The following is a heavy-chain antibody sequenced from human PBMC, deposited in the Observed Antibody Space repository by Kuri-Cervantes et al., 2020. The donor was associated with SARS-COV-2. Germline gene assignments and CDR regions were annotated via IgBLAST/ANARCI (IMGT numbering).Heavy chain of an antibody. CDR3: AREGDLTGLFDY. V-gene: IGHV3-30-3*01. CDR2: ISYDGSNK. D-gene: IGHD3-16*01. CDR1: GFTFSSYA. Sequence: GGSLRLSCAASGFTFSSYAMHWVRQAPGKGLEWVAVISYDGSNKYYADPVKGRFTISRDNSKNTLYLQMNSLRAEDTAVYYCAREGDLTGLFDYWGQGTLVTVSS. J-gene: IGHJ4*02.